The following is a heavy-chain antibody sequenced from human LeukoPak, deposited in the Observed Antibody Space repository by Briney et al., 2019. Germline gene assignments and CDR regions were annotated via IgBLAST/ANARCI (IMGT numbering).Heavy chain of an antibody. J-gene: IGHJ4*02. CDR2: IYYSGST. CDR3: ARHYDSSGYWYYFDY. CDR1: GGSISSYC. Sequence: SETLSLTCTVSGGSISSYCWSWIRQPPGKGLEWIGYIYYSGSTNYNPSLKSRVTISVDTSKNQFSLKLSSVTVADTAVYYCARHYDSSGYWYYFDYWGQGTLVTVSS. V-gene: IGHV4-59*08. D-gene: IGHD3-22*01.